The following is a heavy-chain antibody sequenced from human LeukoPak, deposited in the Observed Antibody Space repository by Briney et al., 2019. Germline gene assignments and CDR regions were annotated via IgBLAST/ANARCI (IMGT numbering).Heavy chain of an antibody. CDR1: GGSISSSNYY. CDR3: ASGIAARPNYYYYYYMDV. CDR2: IYHSGST. Sequence: SETLSLTCTVSGGSISSSNYYWGWIRQPPGKGLEWIGSIYHSGSTYYNPSLKSRVTISVDTSKNQFSLKLSSVTAADTAVYYCASGIAARPNYYYYYYMDVWGKGTTVTVSS. V-gene: IGHV4-39*07. J-gene: IGHJ6*03. D-gene: IGHD6-6*01.